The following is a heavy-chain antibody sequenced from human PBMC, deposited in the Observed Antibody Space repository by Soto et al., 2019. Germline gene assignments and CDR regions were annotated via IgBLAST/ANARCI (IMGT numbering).Heavy chain of an antibody. CDR3: ARTACSGIDCSDYIYYGMDV. Sequence: QVQLVQSGAEVKKPGSSVKVSCKASGGSFRAFAITWVRQAPGQGRGWVGGIIALFGTTNYAQKFHGRVTITADEPTSTAYMELSSLRSEDTAVYYCARTACSGIDCSDYIYYGMDVWGQGTAVAVSS. J-gene: IGHJ6*02. V-gene: IGHV1-69*01. CDR2: IIALFGTT. CDR1: GGSFRAFA. D-gene: IGHD2-15*01.